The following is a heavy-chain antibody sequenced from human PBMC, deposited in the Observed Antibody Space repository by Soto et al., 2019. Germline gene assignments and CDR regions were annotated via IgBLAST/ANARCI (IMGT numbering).Heavy chain of an antibody. D-gene: IGHD3-16*01. V-gene: IGHV1-69*13. CDR2: IIPRSATP. J-gene: IGHJ6*02. CDR1: GYSFSTYP. Sequence: ASVKVSCEPCGYSFSTYPITCLRHAPRQGLEWLGGIIPRSATPNYAQKFQGSVTITADETTNTAYMELTSLRSNDTAIYYCAMVDVYVTPSPQDAWGQGTTVTVS. CDR3: AMVDVYVTPSPQDA.